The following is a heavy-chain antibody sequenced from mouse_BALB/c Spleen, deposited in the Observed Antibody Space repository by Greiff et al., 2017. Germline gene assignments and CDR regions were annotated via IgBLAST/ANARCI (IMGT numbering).Heavy chain of an antibody. CDR1: GFTFSDYY. V-gene: IGHV5-4*02. D-gene: IGHD3-1*01. J-gene: IGHJ3*01. CDR2: ISDGGSYT. Sequence: EVQLVESGGGLVKPGGSLKLSCAASGFTFSDYYMYWVRQTPEKRLEWVATISDGGSYTYYPDSVKGRFTISRDNAKNNLYLQMSSLKSEDTAMYFCAGDFTARATSGFAYWGQGTLVTVSA. CDR3: AGDFTARATSGFAY.